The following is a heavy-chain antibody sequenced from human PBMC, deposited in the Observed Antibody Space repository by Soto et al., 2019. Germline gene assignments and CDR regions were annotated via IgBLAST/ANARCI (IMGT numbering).Heavy chain of an antibody. D-gene: IGHD3-22*01. CDR2: ISSSSSTI. Sequence: GGSLRLSCAASGFTFSSYSMNWVRQAPGKGLEWVSYISSSSSTIYYADSVKGRFTISRDNAKNSLYLQMNSLRDEDTAVYYCARDHYYDSSGYIYYYYGMDVWGQGTTVTVSS. CDR1: GFTFSSYS. J-gene: IGHJ6*02. V-gene: IGHV3-48*02. CDR3: ARDHYYDSSGYIYYYYGMDV.